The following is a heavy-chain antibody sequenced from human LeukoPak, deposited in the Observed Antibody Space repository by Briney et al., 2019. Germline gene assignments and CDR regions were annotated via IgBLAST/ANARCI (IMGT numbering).Heavy chain of an antibody. V-gene: IGHV1-8*02. CDR1: GYTFTSYG. Sequence: ASVKLSCKASGYTFTSYGINWVRHATGQGLEWMGGMNPNSGNTGYAQKFQGRVTMNRNTSISTDYMELRSLRSDDTAVYYCARSLGEYYYDSSGYYWGYWGQGTLVTVSS. CDR3: ARSLGEYYYDSSGYYWGY. CDR2: MNPNSGNT. J-gene: IGHJ4*02. D-gene: IGHD3-22*01.